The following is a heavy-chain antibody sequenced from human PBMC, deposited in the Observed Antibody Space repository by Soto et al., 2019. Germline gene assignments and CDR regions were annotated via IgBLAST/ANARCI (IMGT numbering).Heavy chain of an antibody. V-gene: IGHV1-18*01. CDR3: ARDTSNYDRWSGYYTELGSIDD. D-gene: IGHD3-3*01. CDR2: ISAYNGNT. Sequence: ASVKVSCKASGYTFTSYGISWVRQAPGQGIEWMGWISAYNGNTNYAQKLQGRVTMTTDTSTSTAYMELRSLRSGDTAVYYCARDTSNYDRWSGYYTELGSIDDWGQGTLVTVS. CDR1: GYTFTSYG. J-gene: IGHJ4*01.